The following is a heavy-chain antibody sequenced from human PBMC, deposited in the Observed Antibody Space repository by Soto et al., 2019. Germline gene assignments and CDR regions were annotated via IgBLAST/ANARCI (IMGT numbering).Heavy chain of an antibody. D-gene: IGHD5-12*01. CDR3: ADGYSGYDFLFDP. J-gene: IGHJ5*02. CDR1: GGTFSSYA. CDR2: IIPILGIA. Sequence: SVKVSCKASGGTFSSYAISWVRQAPGQGLEWMGRIIPILGIANYAQKFQGRVTITADKSTSTAYMELSSLRSEDTVVYYCADGYSGYDFLFDPWGQGTLVTVSS. V-gene: IGHV1-69*04.